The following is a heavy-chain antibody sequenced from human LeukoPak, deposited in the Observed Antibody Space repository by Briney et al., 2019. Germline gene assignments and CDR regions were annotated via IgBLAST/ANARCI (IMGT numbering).Heavy chain of an antibody. CDR2: IYHSGST. V-gene: IGHV4-30-2*01. D-gene: IGHD3-10*01. J-gene: IGHJ4*02. CDR3: ASSIYGSGSYLGY. Sequence: SETLSLTCAVSGGSISSGGYSWSWLRQPPGKGLEWIGYIYHSGSTYYNPSLKSRVTISVDRSKNQFSLKLSSVTAADTAVYYCASSIYGSGSYLGYWGQGTLVTVSS. CDR1: GGSISSGGYS.